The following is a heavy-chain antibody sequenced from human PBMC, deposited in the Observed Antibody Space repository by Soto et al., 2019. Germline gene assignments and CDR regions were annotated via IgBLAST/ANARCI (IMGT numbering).Heavy chain of an antibody. Sequence: QVQLQESGPGLVKPSGTLSLTCAVSGGSISTNNWWHWIRQPPGKDLEWIGEIHHTGSINYTPSLKSRVTMSIDESKNQFSLRLTSVTAADTAVYYCARERGAGTYQGFDYWGQGTLVTVSS. V-gene: IGHV4-4*02. D-gene: IGHD1-26*01. J-gene: IGHJ4*02. CDR3: ARERGAGTYQGFDY. CDR2: IHHTGSI. CDR1: GGSISTNNW.